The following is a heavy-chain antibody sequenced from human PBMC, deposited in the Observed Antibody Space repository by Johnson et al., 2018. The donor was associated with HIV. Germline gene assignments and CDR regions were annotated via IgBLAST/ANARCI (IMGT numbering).Heavy chain of an antibody. D-gene: IGHD3-22*01. Sequence: QVQLVESGGGVVQPGRSLRLSCAASGFTFSSYGMHWVRQAPGKGLEWVAVTWYDGSEKYYVDSVKGRFTISRDNAKNSLYLQMNSLRAEDTAVYYCARDGAWGHSSMIVVVLRHDAFDIWGQGTMVTVSS. CDR2: TWYDGSEK. J-gene: IGHJ3*02. CDR1: GFTFSSYG. CDR3: ARDGAWGHSSMIVVVLRHDAFDI. V-gene: IGHV3-33*01.